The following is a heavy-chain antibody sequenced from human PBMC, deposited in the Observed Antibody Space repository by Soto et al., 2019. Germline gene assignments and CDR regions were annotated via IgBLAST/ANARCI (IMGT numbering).Heavy chain of an antibody. J-gene: IGHJ4*02. CDR3: AREGRGYEDY. CDR2: ISANNGNT. Sequence: QVQLVQSGAEVKKPGASVKVSCKTSGYTFTTYGISWARQAPGQGFEWLGWISANNGNTNHAQKFRGRISMTTDTSTSTAYMEVRSLRSDDKAVYYCAREGRGYEDYWGQGSLVSVAS. D-gene: IGHD5-12*01. CDR1: GYTFTTYG. V-gene: IGHV1-18*01.